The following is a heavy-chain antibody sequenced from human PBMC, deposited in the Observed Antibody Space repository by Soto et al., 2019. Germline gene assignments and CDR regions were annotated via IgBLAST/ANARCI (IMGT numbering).Heavy chain of an antibody. CDR2: IYYSGST. Sequence: PSETLSLTCTVSGGSTSSYYWSWIRQPPGKGLEWIGNIYYSGSTNYNPSLKSRVTISVDTSKNQFSLKLSSVTAADTAVYYCARERYYGMDVWGQGTTVTVSS. CDR1: GGSTSSYY. J-gene: IGHJ6*02. V-gene: IGHV4-59*01. CDR3: ARERYYGMDV.